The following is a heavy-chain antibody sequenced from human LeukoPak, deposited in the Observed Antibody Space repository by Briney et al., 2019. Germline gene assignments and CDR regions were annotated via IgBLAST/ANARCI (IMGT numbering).Heavy chain of an antibody. V-gene: IGHV1-69*13. J-gene: IGHJ4*02. CDR1: GGTFSSYA. CDR3: ASFFYSGYDSLDY. Sequence: SVKVSCKASGGTFSSYAISWVRQAPGQGLEWMGGIVPIFGTANYAQKFQGRVTITADESTSTAYMELSSLRSEDTAVYYCASFFYSGYDSLDYWGQGTLVTVSS. CDR2: IVPIFGTA. D-gene: IGHD5-12*01.